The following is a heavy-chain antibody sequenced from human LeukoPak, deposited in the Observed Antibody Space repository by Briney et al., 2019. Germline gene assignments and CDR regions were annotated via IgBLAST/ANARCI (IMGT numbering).Heavy chain of an antibody. D-gene: IGHD6-13*01. CDR2: IYYSGST. CDR3: ARVGSSWYSPPYYFGY. Sequence: SETLSLTCTVSGGSISSSSYYWGWIRQPPGKGLEWIGSIYYSGSTYYNPSLRSRVTISVDTSKNQFSLKLSSVTAADTAVYYCARVGSSWYSPPYYFGYWGQGTLVTVAS. J-gene: IGHJ4*02. CDR1: GGSISSSSYY. V-gene: IGHV4-39*07.